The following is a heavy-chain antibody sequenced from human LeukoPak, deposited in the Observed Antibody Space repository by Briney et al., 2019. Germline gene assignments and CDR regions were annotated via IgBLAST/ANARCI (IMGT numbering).Heavy chain of an antibody. V-gene: IGHV1-69*05. CDR3: ARDDVFGDSSGKTFDY. CDR2: IIPIFGTA. J-gene: IGHJ4*02. CDR1: GGTFSSHA. Sequence: GASVKVSCKASGGTFSSHAISWVRQAPGQGLELMGRIIPIFGTANYAQKFQGRVTITTDESTSTAYMELSSMRSEDTAVYYCARDDVFGDSSGKTFDYWGQGTLVTVSS. D-gene: IGHD3-22*01.